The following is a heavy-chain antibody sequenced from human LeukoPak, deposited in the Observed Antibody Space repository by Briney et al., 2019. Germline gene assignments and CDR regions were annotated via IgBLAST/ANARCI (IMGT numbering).Heavy chain of an antibody. J-gene: IGHJ4*02. CDR3: AGSISGQYFDY. CDR1: DGSFSGYY. CDR2: IKQSGST. D-gene: IGHD6-25*01. Sequence: ETLSLTCAVYDGSFSGYYWSWLRQPPGKGLEWIGEIKQSGSTNYKPSLKSRVTISIDPSKTQFSLKVSSVTAADTAVYYCAGSISGQYFDYWGQGSLVTVSS. V-gene: IGHV4-34*01.